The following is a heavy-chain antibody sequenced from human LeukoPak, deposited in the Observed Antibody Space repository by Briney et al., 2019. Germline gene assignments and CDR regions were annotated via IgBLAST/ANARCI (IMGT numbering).Heavy chain of an antibody. D-gene: IGHD6-19*01. CDR3: AREPSSGWFR. CDR1: GFTVSSNY. V-gene: IGHV3-66*01. Sequence: GGSLRLSCAASGFTVSSNYMSWVRQAPGRGLEWVSVIYSGGSTYYADSVEGRFTISRDNSKNTLYFQMNSLRAEDTAVYYCAREPSSGWFRWGQGTLVTVSS. J-gene: IGHJ4*02. CDR2: IYSGGST.